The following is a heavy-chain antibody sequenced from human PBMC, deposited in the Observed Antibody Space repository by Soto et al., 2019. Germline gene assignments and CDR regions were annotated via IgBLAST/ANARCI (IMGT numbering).Heavy chain of an antibody. CDR3: STRSRRADFDL. J-gene: IGHJ2*01. CDR1: GYTFTSYA. V-gene: IGHV1-3*05. Sequence: QVQLVQSGAEEKKPGASVKVSCKASGYTFTSYAMHWVRQAPGQRLEWMGWINAGNGNTKYSQKFQGRVTITRDTSASTAYLELSSLRSEDTAVYYCSTRSRRADFDLWGRGTLVTVSS. D-gene: IGHD6-6*01. CDR2: INAGNGNT.